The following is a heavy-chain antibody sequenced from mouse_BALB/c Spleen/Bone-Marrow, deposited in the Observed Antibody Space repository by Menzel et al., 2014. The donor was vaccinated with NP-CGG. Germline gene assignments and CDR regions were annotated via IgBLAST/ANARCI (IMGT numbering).Heavy chain of an antibody. Sequence: VQLQESGAELVRPGTSVKVSCKASGYAFTTYLIEWVKQRPGQGLEWIGGINPGSGDTHYNEKFKDKATLTADKSSGTAYMQLSSLTSDDSAVYFCARNANWLFTYWGQGTLVTVSA. D-gene: IGHD4-1*01. J-gene: IGHJ3*01. CDR1: GYAFTTYL. CDR2: INPGSGDT. V-gene: IGHV1-54*01. CDR3: ARNANWLFTY.